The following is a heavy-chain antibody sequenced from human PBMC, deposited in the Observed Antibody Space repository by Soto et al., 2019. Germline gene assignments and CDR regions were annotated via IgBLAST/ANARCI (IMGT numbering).Heavy chain of an antibody. D-gene: IGHD2-15*01. V-gene: IGHV3-49*03. J-gene: IGHJ4*02. CDR1: GFTFGDYA. CDR3: TRPRLLGYCSGGSCATRT. CDR2: IRSKAYGGTT. Sequence: PGGSLRLSCTASGFTFGDYAMSWFRQAPGKGLEWVGFIRSKAYGGTTEYAASVKGRFTISRDDSKSIAYLQMNSLKTEDTAVYYCTRPRLLGYCSGGSCATRTRAQRTPVTVSS.